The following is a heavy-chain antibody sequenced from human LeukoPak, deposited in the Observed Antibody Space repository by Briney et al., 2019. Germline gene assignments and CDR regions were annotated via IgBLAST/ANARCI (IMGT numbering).Heavy chain of an antibody. D-gene: IGHD3-10*01. CDR1: IDSFTNYY. V-gene: IGHV4-34*12. J-gene: IGHJ3*02. CDR2: IFYSGST. Sequence: SETLSLTCAVYIDSFTNYYWNWIRQSPGKGLEWIGNIFYSGSTYYSPSVKSRVTISLDTSRNQFSLKLNSVTAADTAVYYCAKSNGYGLVDIWGQGTMVTVSS. CDR3: AKSNGYGLVDI.